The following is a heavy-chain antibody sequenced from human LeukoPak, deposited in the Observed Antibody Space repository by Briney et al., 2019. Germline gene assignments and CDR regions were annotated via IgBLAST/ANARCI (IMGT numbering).Heavy chain of an antibody. CDR3: AKADVTLIRGGGYYYGLDV. V-gene: IGHV1-69*13. D-gene: IGHD3-10*01. CDR2: IIPIIDTT. Sequence: ASVKVSCKASGGTFTSYAFIWVRQAPGQGLEWMGGIIPIIDTTNYAQKFQGRVTITADDSTSTVYMDLSSLRSEDTAVYYCAKADVTLIRGGGYYYGLDVWGKGTTVTVSS. CDR1: GGTFTSYA. J-gene: IGHJ6*04.